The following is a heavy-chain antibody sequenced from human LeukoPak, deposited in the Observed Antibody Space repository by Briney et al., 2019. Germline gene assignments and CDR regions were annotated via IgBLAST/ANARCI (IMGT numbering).Heavy chain of an antibody. J-gene: IGHJ4*02. Sequence: GRSLRLSCTASGFTFGDYAMSWVRQAPGKGLEWVGFIRSKAYGGTTEYAASVKGRFTISRDDSKSIAYPQMNSLKTEDTAVYYCTRDLDYGDYYFDYWGQGTLVTVSS. CDR2: IRSKAYGGTT. D-gene: IGHD4-17*01. CDR1: GFTFGDYA. CDR3: TRDLDYGDYYFDY. V-gene: IGHV3-49*04.